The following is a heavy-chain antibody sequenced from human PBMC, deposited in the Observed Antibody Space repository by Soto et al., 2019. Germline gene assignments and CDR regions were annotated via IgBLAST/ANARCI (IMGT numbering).Heavy chain of an antibody. J-gene: IGHJ4*02. CDR1: GSSIISYY. V-gene: IGHV4-59*08. D-gene: IGHD5-12*01. Sequence: SETLSLTCTVSGSSIISYYWIWIPQPPGKGLEWTGFIYYAGMTEYNPSLNSRVTISVDTSKKPFSLTVTSVTAADPAVYYCARRIVAKEAFDYWGQGTLVTVAS. CDR3: ARRIVAKEAFDY. CDR2: IYYAGMT.